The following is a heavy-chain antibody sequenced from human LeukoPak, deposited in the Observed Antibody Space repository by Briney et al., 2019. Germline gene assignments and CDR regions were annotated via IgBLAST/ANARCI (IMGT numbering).Heavy chain of an antibody. D-gene: IGHD5-24*01. Sequence: SVKVSCKASGGTFSSYAISWVRQAPGQGLEWMGGIIPIFGTANYAQKFQGRVTITADKSTSTAYMELNSLRGEDTAVYSCARGQRRHIDMAPSFDYWGQGTLVTVSS. CDR2: IIPIFGTA. J-gene: IGHJ4*02. V-gene: IGHV1-69*06. CDR1: GGTFSSYA. CDR3: ARGQRRHIDMAPSFDY.